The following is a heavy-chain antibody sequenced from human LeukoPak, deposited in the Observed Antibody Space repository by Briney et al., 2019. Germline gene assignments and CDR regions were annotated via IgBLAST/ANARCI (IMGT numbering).Heavy chain of an antibody. CDR2: IYYSGST. J-gene: IGHJ4*02. CDR3: ARQFWSGYYSYYFDY. Sequence: SETLSLTCTVSGGSTSSSSYYWGWIRQPPGTGLEWLGSIYYSGSTYYNPSLKSRVTISVDTSKNQFSLKLSSVTAADTAVYYCARQFWSGYYSYYFDYWGQGTLVTVSS. V-gene: IGHV4-39*01. CDR1: GGSTSSSSYY. D-gene: IGHD3-3*01.